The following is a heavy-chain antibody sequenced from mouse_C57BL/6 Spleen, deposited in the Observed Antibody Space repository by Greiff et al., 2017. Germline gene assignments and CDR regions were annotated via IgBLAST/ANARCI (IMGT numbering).Heavy chain of an antibody. Sequence: QVQLQQPGAELVMPGASVKLSCKASGYTFTSYWMHWVKQRPGQGLEWIGEIDPSDSYTNYNQKFRGKSTLTVDKSSSTAYMPLSSLTSEDSAVYYCAIYYDYSFAYWGQGTLVTVSA. CDR2: IDPSDSYT. CDR3: AIYYDYSFAY. V-gene: IGHV1-69*01. D-gene: IGHD2-4*01. J-gene: IGHJ3*01. CDR1: GYTFTSYW.